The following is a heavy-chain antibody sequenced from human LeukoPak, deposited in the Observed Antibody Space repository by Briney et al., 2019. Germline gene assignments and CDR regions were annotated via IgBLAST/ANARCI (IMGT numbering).Heavy chain of an antibody. V-gene: IGHV3-9*01. CDR2: ISWRSGSI. Sequence: PGRSLRLSCAASGFTFDDYAMHWVRQAPGKGLEWVSGISWRSGSIVYADSVKGRFTISRDNAKNTLYLQMDSLRAEDTAVYYCTTGIGNYYYYWGQGTLVTVAS. J-gene: IGHJ4*02. D-gene: IGHD3-10*01. CDR3: TTGIGNYYYY. CDR1: GFTFDDYA.